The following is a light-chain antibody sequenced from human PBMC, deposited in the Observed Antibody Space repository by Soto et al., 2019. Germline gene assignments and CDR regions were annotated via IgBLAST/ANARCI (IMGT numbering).Light chain of an antibody. V-gene: IGLV2-14*01. CDR1: SSDVGGYNY. J-gene: IGLJ1*01. CDR2: EVS. Sequence: QASLTPPASVSGYPGQRLAISCTGRSSDVGGYNYVSWYQQHPGKAPKFMIYEVSGRPSEVSNRFSGSKTGNTASLTVSGLQAEDEADYYCSSYTTSNTDVFGTGTKVTV. CDR3: SSYTTSNTDV.